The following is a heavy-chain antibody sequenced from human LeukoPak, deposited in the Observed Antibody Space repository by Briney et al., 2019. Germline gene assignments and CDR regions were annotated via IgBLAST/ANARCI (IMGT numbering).Heavy chain of an antibody. D-gene: IGHD2-15*01. J-gene: IGHJ6*04. Sequence: PSETLSLTCAVSGGSISSGGYSWSWIRQPPGKGLEWIGYIYHSGSTYYNPSLKSRVTISVDRSKNQFSLKLSSVTAADTAVYHCARVKVAEYGMDVWGKGTTVTVSS. CDR2: IYHSGST. CDR1: GGSISSGGYS. V-gene: IGHV4-30-2*01. CDR3: ARVKVAEYGMDV.